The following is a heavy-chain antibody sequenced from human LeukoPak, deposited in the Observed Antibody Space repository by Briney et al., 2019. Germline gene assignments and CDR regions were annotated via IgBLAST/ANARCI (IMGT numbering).Heavy chain of an antibody. D-gene: IGHD3-22*01. Sequence: PGGSLRLSCVASGFTFSAFAMLWVRQAPVKGLEWVSSISGGGDYTHYTDSVKGRFTISRDNSRNTVYLQMNSLRAEDTALYYCAKVLATGYYYDSWGQGTLVTVSS. V-gene: IGHV3-23*01. CDR3: AKVLATGYYYDS. CDR2: ISGGGDYT. CDR1: GFTFSAFA. J-gene: IGHJ5*01.